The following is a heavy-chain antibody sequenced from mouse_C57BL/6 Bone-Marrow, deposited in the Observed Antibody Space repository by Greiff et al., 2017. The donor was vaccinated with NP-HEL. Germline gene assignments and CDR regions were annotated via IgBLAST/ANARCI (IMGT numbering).Heavy chain of an antibody. Sequence: VQLQQSGAELARPGASVKMSCKASGYTFTSYTMHWVKQRPGQGLEWIGYINPSSGYTKYNQKFKDKATLTADKSSSTAYMQLSSLTSEDSAVYCCTLGSSSAWYAYWGQGTLVTVSA. CDR2: INPSSGYT. CDR3: TLGSSSAWYAY. J-gene: IGHJ3*01. D-gene: IGHD1-1*01. V-gene: IGHV1-4*01. CDR1: GYTFTSYT.